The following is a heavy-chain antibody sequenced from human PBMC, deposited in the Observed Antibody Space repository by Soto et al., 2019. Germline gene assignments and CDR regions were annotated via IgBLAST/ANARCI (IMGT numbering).Heavy chain of an antibody. D-gene: IGHD6-19*01. V-gene: IGHV6-1*01. CDR1: GDRASSNTSA. CDR2: TYYRSNWRH. Sequence: PCQTLALTCVISGDRASSNTSAWNCIRSSPSRGLEWLGRTYYRSNWRHDYAVSVKSRITVNPDTSKNHFSLQLNSVTPHDPAVYYCARGVAGTGFDLWGQETLVTVSS. CDR3: ARGVAGTGFDL. J-gene: IGHJ4*02.